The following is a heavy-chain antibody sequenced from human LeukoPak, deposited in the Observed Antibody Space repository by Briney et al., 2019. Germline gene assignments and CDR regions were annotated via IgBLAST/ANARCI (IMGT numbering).Heavy chain of an antibody. CDR3: ARSVWMGYSSSSDFDY. J-gene: IGHJ4*02. V-gene: IGHV1-18*01. D-gene: IGHD6-6*01. CDR1: GYTFTSYG. CDR2: ISAYNGNT. Sequence: GASVKVSCKASGYTFTSYGISWVRQAPGQGLEWMGWISAYNGNTNYAQMLQGRVTMTTDTSTSTAYMELRSLRSDDTAVYYCARSVWMGYSSSSDFDYWGQGTLVTVSS.